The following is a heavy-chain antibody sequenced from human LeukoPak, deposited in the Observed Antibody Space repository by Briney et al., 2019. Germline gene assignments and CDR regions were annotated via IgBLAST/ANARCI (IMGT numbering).Heavy chain of an antibody. D-gene: IGHD5-18*01. CDR3: ARTPAGYSYGYFSR. CDR2: ISSSSSTI. Sequence: GGSLRLSCAAPGFTFSSYSMKWGRQAPGEGLGWVSYISSSSSTIYYADSVKGRFTISRDNAKNSLYLQMNSLRAEDTAVYYCARTPAGYSYGYFSRWGQGTLVTVSS. V-gene: IGHV3-48*04. CDR1: GFTFSSYS. J-gene: IGHJ4*02.